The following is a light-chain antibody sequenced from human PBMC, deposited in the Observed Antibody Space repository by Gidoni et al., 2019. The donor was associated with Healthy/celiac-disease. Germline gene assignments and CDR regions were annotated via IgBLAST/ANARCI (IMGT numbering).Light chain of an antibody. CDR1: QSVLYSSNNKNY. J-gene: IGKJ2*01. CDR3: QQYYSTPLYT. CDR2: WAS. V-gene: IGKV4-1*01. Sequence: DIVMTQSPDSLAVSLGERATINCKSSQSVLYSSNNKNYLAWYQQQPGQPPKLLIDWASTREAGVPDRFRGSGSGTDFTLTISSLQAEDVAVYYCQQYYSTPLYTFGQXTKLEIK.